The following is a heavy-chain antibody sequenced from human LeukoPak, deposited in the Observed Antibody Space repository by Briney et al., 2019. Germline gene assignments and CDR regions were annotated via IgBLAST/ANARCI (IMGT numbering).Heavy chain of an antibody. Sequence: SVKVSCKASGGTFSSYAISWVRQAPGQGLEWMGRIIPILGIANYAQKFQGRVTITADKSTSTAYMELSSLRSEDTAVYYCARPYRRDAFDIWGQGTMVTVSS. CDR3: ARPYRRDAFDI. V-gene: IGHV1-69*04. D-gene: IGHD1-14*01. CDR2: IIPILGIA. J-gene: IGHJ3*02. CDR1: GGTFSSYA.